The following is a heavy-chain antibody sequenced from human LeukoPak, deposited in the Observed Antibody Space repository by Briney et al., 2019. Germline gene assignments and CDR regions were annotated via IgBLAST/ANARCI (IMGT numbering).Heavy chain of an antibody. CDR3: AKSGVRAAAAMAWFDP. CDR1: GFTFSSYW. V-gene: IGHV3-7*03. D-gene: IGHD2-2*01. CDR2: IKQDGSEK. J-gene: IGHJ5*02. Sequence: GGSLRLSCAASGFTFSSYWMSWVRQAPGKGLKWVANIKQDGSEKYYVDSVKGRFTISRDNAKNSLYLQMNSLRAEDTAVYYCAKSGVRAAAAMAWFDPWGQGTLVTVSS.